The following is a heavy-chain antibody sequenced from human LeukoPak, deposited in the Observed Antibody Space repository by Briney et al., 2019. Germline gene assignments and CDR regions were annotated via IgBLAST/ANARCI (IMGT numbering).Heavy chain of an antibody. CDR2: INHSGST. V-gene: IGHV4-34*01. J-gene: IGHJ4*02. CDR1: GGSFSGYY. Sequence: YPSETLSLTCAVYGGSFSGYYWSWIRQPPGKGLEWIGEINHSGSTNYNPSLKSRVTISVDTSKNQFSLKLSSVTAADTAVYYCARVGPHDDFDYWGQGTLVTVSS. D-gene: IGHD1-1*01. CDR3: ARVGPHDDFDY.